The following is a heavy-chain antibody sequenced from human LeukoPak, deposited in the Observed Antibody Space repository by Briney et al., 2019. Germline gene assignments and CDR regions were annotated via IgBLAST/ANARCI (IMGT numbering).Heavy chain of an antibody. D-gene: IGHD1-1*01. V-gene: IGHV4-39*07. CDR3: ARGNNWNWDEYFNM. Sequence: SETLSLTCTVSGGSISSSSYYWGWIRQPPGKGLEWIGSIYYSGSTYYNPSLKSRVTISVDTSKNQFSLKLSSVTAADTAVYYCARGNNWNWDEYFNMWGQGTKVTVSS. CDR2: IYYSGST. CDR1: GGSISSSSYY. J-gene: IGHJ3*02.